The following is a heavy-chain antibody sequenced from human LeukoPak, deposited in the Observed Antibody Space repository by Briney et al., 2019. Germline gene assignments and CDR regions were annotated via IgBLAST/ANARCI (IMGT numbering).Heavy chain of an antibody. CDR2: ISSSSSYI. Sequence: GGSLRLSCAASGFTFSSYSMNWVRQAPGKGLEWVSSISSSSSYIYYADSVKGRFTISRDNAKNSLYLQMNSLRAEDTAVYYCARNRRDGYKLDYFDYWGQGTLVTVPS. D-gene: IGHD5-24*01. V-gene: IGHV3-21*01. CDR3: ARNRRDGYKLDYFDY. CDR1: GFTFSSYS. J-gene: IGHJ4*02.